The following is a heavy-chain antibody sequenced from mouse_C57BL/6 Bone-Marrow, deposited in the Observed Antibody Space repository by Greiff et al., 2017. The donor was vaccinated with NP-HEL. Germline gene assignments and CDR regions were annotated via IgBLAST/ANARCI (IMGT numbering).Heavy chain of an antibody. CDR1: GFTFSSYG. CDR3: ARHGSSSLRFAY. CDR2: ISSGGSYT. V-gene: IGHV5-6*01. D-gene: IGHD1-1*01. Sequence: EVKLVESGGDLVKPGGSLKLSCAASGFTFSSYGMSWVRQTPDKRLEWVATISSGGSYTYYPDSVKGRFTISRDNAKNTLYLQMSSLKSEDTAMYYCARHGSSSLRFAYWGQGTLVTVSA. J-gene: IGHJ3*01.